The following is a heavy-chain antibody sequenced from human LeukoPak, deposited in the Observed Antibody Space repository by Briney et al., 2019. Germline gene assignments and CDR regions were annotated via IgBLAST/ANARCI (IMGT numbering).Heavy chain of an antibody. CDR1: GFTFSSYA. J-gene: IGHJ6*04. V-gene: IGHV3-23*01. CDR3: AKVGCSGGSCSDRLDV. Sequence: GGSLRLSCAASGFTFSSYAMSWVRQAPGKGLEWVSAISGSGGSTYYADSVKGRFTISRDNSKNTLYLQMNSLSAEDTAVYYCAKVGCSGGSCSDRLDVWGKGTTVTVSS. D-gene: IGHD2-15*01. CDR2: ISGSGGST.